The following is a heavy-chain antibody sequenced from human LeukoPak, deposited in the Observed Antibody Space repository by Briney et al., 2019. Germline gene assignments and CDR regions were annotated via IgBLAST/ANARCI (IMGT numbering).Heavy chain of an antibody. CDR1: GLIFDDYA. CDR2: ISWNNVDL. CDR3: AKDFHLVGAAQTRGSFDI. Sequence: PGGSLRLSCATSGLIFDDYAMHWVRQAPGKGLEWVSGISWNNVDLGYADSVKGRLTISRDNTKNSLHLQMNSLRPEDTALYYCAKDFHLVGAAQTRGSFDIWGLGTMVTVSS. V-gene: IGHV3-9*01. J-gene: IGHJ3*02. D-gene: IGHD1-26*01.